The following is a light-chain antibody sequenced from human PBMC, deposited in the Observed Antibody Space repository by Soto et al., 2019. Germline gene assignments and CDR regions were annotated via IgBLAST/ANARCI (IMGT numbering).Light chain of an antibody. Sequence: EIVMTHSPATPSVSPGERATLSCRASQSVSSNLAWYQQKPGQAPRLLIYGASTRATGIPARFSGSGSGTEFTLTISSLQSEDFAVYYCQQYNNWPFTFGPGTKVDIK. CDR2: GAS. J-gene: IGKJ3*01. CDR3: QQYNNWPFT. CDR1: QSVSSN. V-gene: IGKV3-15*01.